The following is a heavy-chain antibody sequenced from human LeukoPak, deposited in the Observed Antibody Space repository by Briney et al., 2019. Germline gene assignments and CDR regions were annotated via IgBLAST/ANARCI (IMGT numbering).Heavy chain of an antibody. CDR3: ARDPPHGMDV. V-gene: IGHV3-48*01. J-gene: IGHJ6*02. Sequence: GESLRLSCAASGFTFANYNFNWVRQAPGKGLEWVSYISSTSSTIYYADSMKGRFTISRDNAKNSLYLQMNGLRAEDTAVYYCARDPPHGMDVWGQGTTVTVSS. CDR1: GFTFANYN. CDR2: ISSTSSTI.